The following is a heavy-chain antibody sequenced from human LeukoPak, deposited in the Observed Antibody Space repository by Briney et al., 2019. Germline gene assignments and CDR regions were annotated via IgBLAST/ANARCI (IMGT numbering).Heavy chain of an antibody. CDR1: GFTFSSYW. CDR2: IKQDGSEK. V-gene: IGHV3-7*03. CDR3: AKPARTDAFDI. D-gene: IGHD1-14*01. J-gene: IGHJ3*02. Sequence: GGSLRLSCAASGFTFSSYWMSWVRQAPGKGLKWVANIKQDGSEKYYVDSVKGRFTISRDNSKNTLYLQMNSLRAEDTAVYYCAKPARTDAFDIWGQGTMVTVSS.